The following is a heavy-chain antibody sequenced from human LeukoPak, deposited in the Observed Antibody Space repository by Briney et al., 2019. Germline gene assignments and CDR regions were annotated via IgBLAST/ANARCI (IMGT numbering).Heavy chain of an antibody. CDR3: VRALGSSSADY. CDR1: GFTFTHSW. J-gene: IGHJ4*02. CDR2: IKQDGSEK. Sequence: GGSLRLSCAASGFTFTHSWMSWVRQAPGKGLEWVANIKQDGSEKYYVDSVEGRFTISRDNAKNSVSLQMNSLRGEDTAVYYCVRALGSSSADYWGQGTLVTASS. V-gene: IGHV3-7*01. D-gene: IGHD6-6*01.